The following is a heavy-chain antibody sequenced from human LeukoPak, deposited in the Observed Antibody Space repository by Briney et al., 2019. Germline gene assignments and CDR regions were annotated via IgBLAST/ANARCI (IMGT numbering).Heavy chain of an antibody. CDR2: IWYDGSNK. Sequence: PGRSLRLSCAASGFTFSSYGMHWVRQAPGKGLEWVAVIWYDGSNKYYADSVKGRFTISRDNSKNTLYLQMNSLRAEDTAVYYCAMDRYSSSWPTNLDYWGQGTLVTVSS. V-gene: IGHV3-33*01. D-gene: IGHD6-13*01. CDR1: GFTFSSYG. CDR3: AMDRYSSSWPTNLDY. J-gene: IGHJ4*02.